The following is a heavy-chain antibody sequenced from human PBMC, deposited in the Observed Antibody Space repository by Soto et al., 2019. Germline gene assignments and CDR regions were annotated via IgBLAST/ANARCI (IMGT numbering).Heavy chain of an antibody. V-gene: IGHV2-26*01. CDR2: IFSDNER. Sequence: SGPTLVNPTETLTLTCTVSGFSLTTGKMGVSWIRQPPGKALEWLAHIFSDNERSYSTSLQGRLTISKDTSGSQVVLSMTNVDPVDTATYYCARMKVDSYQFYYAMDVWGQGTTV. CDR3: ARMKVDSYQFYYAMDV. J-gene: IGHJ6*02. CDR1: GFSLTTGKMG. D-gene: IGHD3-9*01.